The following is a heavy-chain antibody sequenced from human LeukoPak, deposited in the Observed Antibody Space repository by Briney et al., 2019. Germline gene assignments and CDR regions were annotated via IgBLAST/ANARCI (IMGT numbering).Heavy chain of an antibody. J-gene: IGHJ5*02. CDR3: ARQEYCSGASCYTWFDP. Sequence: GESLKISCKGSGYSFTSYWIGWVRQMPGKGLEWMGIIYPADSDIRYSPSFQGQVTISADRSISTAYLQWNSLKASDTAMYYCARQEYCSGASCYTWFDPWGQGTLVTVSS. CDR1: GYSFTSYW. D-gene: IGHD2-15*01. V-gene: IGHV5-51*01. CDR2: IYPADSDI.